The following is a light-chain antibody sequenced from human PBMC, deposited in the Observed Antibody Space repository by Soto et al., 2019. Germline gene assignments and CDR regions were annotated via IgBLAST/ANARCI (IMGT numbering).Light chain of an antibody. V-gene: IGLV2-14*01. CDR1: SSDVGGYDY. CDR3: SSYTGTSTFV. Sequence: QSALTQPASVSGSRGQSITISCTGTSSDVGGYDYVSWYQQLPGKAPKLMIYDVNNRPSGVSNRFSGSKSGNTASLTISGLQAEDEADYYCSSYTGTSTFVFGGGTQLTVL. CDR2: DVN. J-gene: IGLJ7*01.